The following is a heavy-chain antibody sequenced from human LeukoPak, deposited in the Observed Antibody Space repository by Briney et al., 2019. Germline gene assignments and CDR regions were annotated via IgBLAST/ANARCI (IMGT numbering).Heavy chain of an antibody. CDR2: NYYSGST. CDR1: GGSISSYY. Sequence: KSSETLSLTCTVSGGSISSYYWSWIRQPPGKGLEWIGYNYYSGSTNYNPPLKSRVTISVDTSKNQFSLKLSSVTAADTAVYYCARALRYYGSGSYYNVNWFDPWGQGTLVTVSS. J-gene: IGHJ5*02. V-gene: IGHV4-59*01. CDR3: ARALRYYGSGSYYNVNWFDP. D-gene: IGHD3-10*01.